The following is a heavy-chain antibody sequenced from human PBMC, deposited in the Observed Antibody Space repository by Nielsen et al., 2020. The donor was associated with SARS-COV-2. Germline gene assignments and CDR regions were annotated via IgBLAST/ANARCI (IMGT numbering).Heavy chain of an antibody. CDR2: ISSSSSTI. J-gene: IGHJ4*02. V-gene: IGHV3-48*01. CDR3: ATGIGYCSGGSCSQGY. Sequence: VRQMPGKGLEWVSYISSSSSTIYYADSVKGRFTISRDNAKNSLYLQMNSLRAEDTAVYYCATGIGYCSGGSCSQGYWGQGTLVTVSS. D-gene: IGHD2-15*01.